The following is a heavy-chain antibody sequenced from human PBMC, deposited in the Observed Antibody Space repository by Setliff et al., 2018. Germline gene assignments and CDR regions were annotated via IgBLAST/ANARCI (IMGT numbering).Heavy chain of an antibody. J-gene: IGHJ3*02. D-gene: IGHD6-19*01. V-gene: IGHV5-51*01. Sequence: PGESLKISCKDSGYIFTNYWIGWVRQMPGKGLEWMGIIYPGDSDTRYSPSFKGQATISVDKSINTAYLKWSSLKASDTAMYYCARVIAVAGFAFDIWGQGTLVTVSS. CDR3: ARVIAVAGFAFDI. CDR1: GYIFTNYW. CDR2: IYPGDSDT.